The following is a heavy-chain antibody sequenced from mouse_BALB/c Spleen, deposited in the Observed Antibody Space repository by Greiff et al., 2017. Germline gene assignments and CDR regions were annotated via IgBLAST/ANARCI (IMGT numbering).Heavy chain of an antibody. J-gene: IGHJ2*01. CDR1: GYTFTSYW. Sequence: QVQLKQSGAELARPGASVKLSCKASGYTFTSYWMQWVKQRPGQGLEWIGAIYPGDGDTRYTQKFKGKATLTADKSSSTAYMQLSSLASEDSAVYYCARSPTDLYGSSYHFDYWGQGTTLTVSS. D-gene: IGHD1-1*01. CDR2: IYPGDGDT. CDR3: ARSPTDLYGSSYHFDY. V-gene: IGHV1-87*01.